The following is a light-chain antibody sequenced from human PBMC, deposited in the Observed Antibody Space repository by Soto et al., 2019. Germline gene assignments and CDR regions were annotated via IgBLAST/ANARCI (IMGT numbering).Light chain of an antibody. Sequence: QSALTQPRSVSGSPGQSVTISCTGTSGDVGAYDRVSWYQHHPTKAPKLIIYDVTNRPSGVPYRFSGSKSGSTASLTISGLQAEDEADYYCCSHAGSNNWVFGGGTKVT. CDR1: SGDVGAYDR. V-gene: IGLV2-11*01. CDR3: CSHAGSNNWV. J-gene: IGLJ3*02. CDR2: DVT.